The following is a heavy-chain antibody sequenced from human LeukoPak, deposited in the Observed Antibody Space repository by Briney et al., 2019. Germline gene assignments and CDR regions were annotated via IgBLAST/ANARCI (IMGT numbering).Heavy chain of an antibody. D-gene: IGHD3-3*01. CDR3: ARDLDEDY. CDR1: GFTFSNYS. V-gene: IGHV3-33*08. Sequence: PGGSLRLSCEASGFTFSNYSMNWVRQAPGKGLEWVAYIEYDGSNKYYTDSVKGRFTISRDNAKNSLYLQMNSLRAEDTAVYYCARDLDEDYWGQGTLVTVSS. CDR2: IEYDGSNK. J-gene: IGHJ4*02.